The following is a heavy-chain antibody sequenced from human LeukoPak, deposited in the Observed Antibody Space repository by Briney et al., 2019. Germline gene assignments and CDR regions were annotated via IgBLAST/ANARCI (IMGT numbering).Heavy chain of an antibody. CDR2: IRYDGSNK. D-gene: IGHD6-13*01. Sequence: GGSLRLSCAASGFTFSSYDVHWVRQAPGKGLEWVAFIRYDGSNKYYADSVKGRFTIFRDNSKNTLYLQMSSLRVEDTAVYYCAKDLDSSILNWGQGTLVTVSS. J-gene: IGHJ4*02. V-gene: IGHV3-30*02. CDR3: AKDLDSSILN. CDR1: GFTFSSYD.